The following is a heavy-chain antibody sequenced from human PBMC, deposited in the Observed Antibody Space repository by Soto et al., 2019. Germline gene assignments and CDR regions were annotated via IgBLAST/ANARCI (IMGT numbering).Heavy chain of an antibody. CDR1: GYTLTEVS. D-gene: IGHD2-15*01. V-gene: IGHV1-24*01. CDR3: TTAAFCSGATCYSGHNWFDP. J-gene: IGHJ5*02. Sequence: ASVKVSCKVSGYTLTEVSIHWVRQAPGKGLEWMGGFDPENDETNYAQRFQGRFTMTEDSSTDTAFMELHSLRSDDTAVYYCTTAAFCSGATCYSGHNWFDPWGQGTLVTAPQ. CDR2: FDPENDET.